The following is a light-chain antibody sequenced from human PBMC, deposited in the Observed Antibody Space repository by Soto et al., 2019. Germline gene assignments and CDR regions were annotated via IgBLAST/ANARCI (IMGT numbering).Light chain of an antibody. V-gene: IGKV1-39*01. Sequence: DIQMTQSPSSLSASVGDRVTITCRASQSISNYLNWYQQKPGKAPKLLIYAASSLQSGVASRFSGSGSATDFTLTISSLQPEDFATYYCQQSYSTPTFGQGTKLEIK. J-gene: IGKJ2*01. CDR2: AAS. CDR3: QQSYSTPT. CDR1: QSISNY.